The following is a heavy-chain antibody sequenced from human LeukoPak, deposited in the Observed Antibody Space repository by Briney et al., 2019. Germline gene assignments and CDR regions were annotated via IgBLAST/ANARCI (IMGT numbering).Heavy chain of an antibody. J-gene: IGHJ4*02. CDR3: CGSGWFAGPFGY. CDR2: MHYSGST. Sequence: PSETLSLTCSVSGGSITKNGYYWGWIRQSPETGLEWIGSMHYSGSTYYNPSHNSRVTISVDTSKNQFSLKLTSVTAADTAVYYCCGSGWFAGPFGYWGQGALVTVSS. CDR1: GGSITKNGYY. D-gene: IGHD6-19*01. V-gene: IGHV4-39*07.